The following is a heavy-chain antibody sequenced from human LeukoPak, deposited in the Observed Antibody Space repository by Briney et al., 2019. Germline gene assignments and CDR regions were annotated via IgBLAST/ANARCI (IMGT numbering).Heavy chain of an antibody. Sequence: SETLSLTCTVSGGSISSYYWSWIRQPAGKGLEWIGRTYTSGSTNYNPSLTSRVTMSVDTSKNQFSLKLSSVTAADTAVYYCARVGGTYYDILTGYLTWYYFDYWGQGTLVTVSS. D-gene: IGHD3-9*01. CDR3: ARVGGTYYDILTGYLTWYYFDY. CDR2: TYTSGST. CDR1: GGSISSYY. V-gene: IGHV4-4*07. J-gene: IGHJ4*02.